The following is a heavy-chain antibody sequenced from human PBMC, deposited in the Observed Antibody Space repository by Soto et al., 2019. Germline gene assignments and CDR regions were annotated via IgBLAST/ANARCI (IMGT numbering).Heavy chain of an antibody. V-gene: IGHV4-31*03. CDR3: ARFAYRSGWNFDY. Sequence: SETLSLTCSVSGVSISSGADYWSWIRQRPGKGLEWIGSIYSSGSSPYNPALKSRLTISLDTSKNQFPLKLTSVTAADTAVYYCARFAYRSGWNFDYWGRGTLVTVSS. D-gene: IGHD6-19*01. CDR2: IYSSGSS. J-gene: IGHJ4*02. CDR1: GVSISSGADY.